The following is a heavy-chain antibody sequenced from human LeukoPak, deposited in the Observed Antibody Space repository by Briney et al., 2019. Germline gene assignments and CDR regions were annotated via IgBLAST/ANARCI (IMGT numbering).Heavy chain of an antibody. CDR1: GFTFSSYA. D-gene: IGHD3-10*01. CDR2: ISGSGGST. CDR3: ANVGGYYGSGSGDY. V-gene: IGHV3-23*01. J-gene: IGHJ4*02. Sequence: QSGGSLRLSCAASGFTFSSYAMSWVRQAPGKGLEWVSAISGSGGSTYYADSVKGRFTISRDNSKNTLYLQMNSLRAEDTAVYYCANVGGYYGSGSGDYWGQGTLVTVSS.